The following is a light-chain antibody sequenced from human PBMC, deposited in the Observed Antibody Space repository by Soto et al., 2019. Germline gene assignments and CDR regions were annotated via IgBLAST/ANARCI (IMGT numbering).Light chain of an antibody. J-gene: IGKJ5*01. CDR2: DAS. Sequence: EIVLTQSPATLSLSPGERATLSCRASQSISSYLAWYQQKPGQPPRLLIYDASNRATGIPARFSGSGSGTDFTLTISSLEPEDCAVYYCQQRSNWPPITFGQGTRLEIK. CDR1: QSISSY. CDR3: QQRSNWPPIT. V-gene: IGKV3-11*01.